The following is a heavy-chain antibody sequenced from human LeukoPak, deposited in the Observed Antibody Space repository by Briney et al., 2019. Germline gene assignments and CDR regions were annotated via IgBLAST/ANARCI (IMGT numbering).Heavy chain of an antibody. CDR2: ISGSGAYT. CDR1: GFTFSSYA. J-gene: IGHJ1*01. V-gene: IGHV3-23*01. CDR3: AKYFASGSYYKLPH. Sequence: GGSLRLSCAASGFTFSSYAMSWVRQAPGKGLEWVSTISGSGAYTYYAASVKGRFTISRDNSKNTLYLQMNSLRAEAAAVYYCAKYFASGSYYKLPHWGQGTLVTVSS. D-gene: IGHD3-10*01.